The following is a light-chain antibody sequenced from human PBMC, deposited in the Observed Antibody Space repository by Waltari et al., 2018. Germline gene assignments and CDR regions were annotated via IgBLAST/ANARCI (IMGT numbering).Light chain of an antibody. CDR2: EVS. CDR3: SSYTSSSTQV. J-gene: IGLJ3*02. CDR1: SSDVGGYNY. Sequence: QSALTQPASVSGSPGQSITISCTGTSSDVGGYNYVSWYQQHPGKAPKLMSYEVSNRHSGVSKRFAGSKSGNTASLTISGLQAEDEADYYCSSYTSSSTQVFGGGTKLTVL. V-gene: IGLV2-14*01.